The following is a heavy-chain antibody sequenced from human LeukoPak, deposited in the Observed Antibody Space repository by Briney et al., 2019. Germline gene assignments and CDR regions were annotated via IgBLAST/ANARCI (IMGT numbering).Heavy chain of an antibody. J-gene: IGHJ4*02. CDR3: ARGDY. V-gene: IGHV4-31*03. CDR1: GASINSAGYY. Sequence: SETLSLTCTVSGASINSAGYYWSWIRQLPGKGLEWIGYISYTGSTYYNPSLKSRVIISRDTPKNQFSLKLSSVTAADTAIYYCARGDYWGQGTLVTVSS. CDR2: ISYTGST.